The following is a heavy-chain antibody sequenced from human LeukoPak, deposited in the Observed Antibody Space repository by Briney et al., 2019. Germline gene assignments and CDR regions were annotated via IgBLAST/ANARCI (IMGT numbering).Heavy chain of an antibody. CDR3: ARGGITVTTHFDY. J-gene: IGHJ4*02. CDR1: GGSISRGDYY. V-gene: IGHV4-30-4*08. CDR2: IYYSGST. D-gene: IGHD4-17*01. Sequence: PSQTLSLTCTVSGGSISRGDYYWSWIRQPPGKGLEWIGYIYYSGSTYYNPSLKSRVTISVDTSKNQFSLKLSSVTAADTAVYDCARGGITVTTHFDYWGQGTLVTVSS.